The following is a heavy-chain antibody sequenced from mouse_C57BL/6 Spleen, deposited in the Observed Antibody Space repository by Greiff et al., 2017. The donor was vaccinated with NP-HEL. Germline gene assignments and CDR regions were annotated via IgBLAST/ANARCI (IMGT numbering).Heavy chain of an antibody. V-gene: IGHV1-80*01. CDR2: IYPGDGDT. D-gene: IGHD1-1*01. J-gene: IGHJ2*01. CDR1: GYAFSSYW. Sequence: QVQLQQSGAELVKPGASVKISCKASGYAFSSYWMNWVKQRPGKGLEWIGQIYPGDGDTNYNGKFKGKATLTADKSSSTAYMQLSSLTSEDSAVYFCARSEATVCYFDYWGQGTTLTVSS. CDR3: ARSEATVCYFDY.